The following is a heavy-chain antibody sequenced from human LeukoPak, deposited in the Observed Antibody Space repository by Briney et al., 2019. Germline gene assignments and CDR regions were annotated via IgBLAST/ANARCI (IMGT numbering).Heavy chain of an antibody. J-gene: IGHJ4*02. V-gene: IGHV3-48*01. CDR2: ISSSSSTI. CDR1: GFTFSSYS. D-gene: IGHD5-18*01. Sequence: GGSLRLSCAASGFTFSSYSMNWVRQAPGKGLEWVSYISSSSSTIYYADSVKGRFTISRDNAKNSLYLQMNSLRAEDTAVYYCARDLDLQLIDYWGQGTLVTVSS. CDR3: ARDLDLQLIDY.